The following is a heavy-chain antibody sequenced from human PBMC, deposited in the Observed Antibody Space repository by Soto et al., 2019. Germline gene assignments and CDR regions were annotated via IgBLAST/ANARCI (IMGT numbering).Heavy chain of an antibody. V-gene: IGHV1-18*04. CDR2: ISAYNGDT. D-gene: IGHD3-3*01. J-gene: IGHJ6*02. Sequence: ASVKVSCKASGYTFTSYGISWVRQAAGQGLEWMGWISAYNGDTNYAQKFQGRVTITADKSTSTAYMELSSLRSEDTAVYYCARVPYYDFWSGSLNGMDVWGQGTTVTVSS. CDR3: ARVPYYDFWSGSLNGMDV. CDR1: GYTFTSYG.